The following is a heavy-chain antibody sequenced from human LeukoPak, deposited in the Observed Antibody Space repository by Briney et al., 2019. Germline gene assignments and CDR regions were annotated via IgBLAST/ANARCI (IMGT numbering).Heavy chain of an antibody. Sequence: PSETLSLTCTVSGYSISSSSYYWGWIRQPPGKGLEWIGSIYYSGSTYYNPSLKSRVTISVDTSKNQFSLKLSSVTAADTAVYYCARGFRSSRVVGATTLYYWGQGTLVAVSS. D-gene: IGHD1-26*01. J-gene: IGHJ4*02. V-gene: IGHV4-39*07. CDR3: ARGFRSSRVVGATTLYY. CDR1: GYSISSSSYY. CDR2: IYYSGST.